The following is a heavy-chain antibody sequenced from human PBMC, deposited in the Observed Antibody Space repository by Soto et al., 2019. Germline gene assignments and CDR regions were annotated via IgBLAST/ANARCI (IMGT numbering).Heavy chain of an antibody. J-gene: IGHJ1*01. D-gene: IGHD2-8*01. CDR1: GFTFKYYA. CDR2: ISGSGDKT. V-gene: IGHV3-23*01. CDR3: ARESKWYGGQYFQD. Sequence: EVQLLQSGGGLAQPGTSLRLSCAASGFTFKYYAMTWVRQAPGKGLEWVSTISGSGDKTDYADSGKGRFRVSRDNSKDTLYLQMDGLRADDTALYYCARESKWYGGQYFQDWGQGTLVTVSS.